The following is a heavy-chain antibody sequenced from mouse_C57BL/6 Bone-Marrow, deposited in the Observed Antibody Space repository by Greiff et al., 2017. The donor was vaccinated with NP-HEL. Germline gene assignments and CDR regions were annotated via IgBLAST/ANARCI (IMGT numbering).Heavy chain of an antibody. Sequence: EVMLMESGPELVKPGASVKISCKASGYSFTGYYMNWVKQSPEKSLEWIGELNPSTGGSTYNQKFKAKATLTVDKSSSTAYMQRKSLTSEDSAVYYCARSTDYPFAYWGQGTLVTVSA. V-gene: IGHV1-42*01. D-gene: IGHD2-4*01. J-gene: IGHJ3*01. CDR2: LNPSTGGS. CDR3: ARSTDYPFAY. CDR1: GYSFTGYY.